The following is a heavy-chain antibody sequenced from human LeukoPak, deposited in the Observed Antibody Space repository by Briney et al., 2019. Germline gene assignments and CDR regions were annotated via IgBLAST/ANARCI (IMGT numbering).Heavy chain of an antibody. Sequence: GESLQISFQASGYTFTSYWIGWVRQMPGKGLECMGIIYPDDSDTTYSPSFQGQVTISADKSFSTAYLQWSSLKASDTAIYYCARLGGDTYYFGSASYPNWYFDLWGRGTLVTVSS. D-gene: IGHD3-10*01. CDR2: IYPDDSDT. V-gene: IGHV5-51*01. J-gene: IGHJ2*01. CDR3: ARLGGDTYYFGSASYPNWYFDL. CDR1: GYTFTSYW.